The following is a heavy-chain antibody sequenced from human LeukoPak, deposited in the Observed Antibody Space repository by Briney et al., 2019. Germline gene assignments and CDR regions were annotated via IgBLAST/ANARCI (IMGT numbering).Heavy chain of an antibody. CDR2: IKQDGSEK. J-gene: IGHJ5*02. CDR3: ARDLVVVPAATGGWFDP. D-gene: IGHD2-2*01. CDR1: GFTFSSYW. V-gene: IGHV3-7*01. Sequence: PGGSLRLSCAASGFTFSSYWMSWVRQAPGKGLEWVANIKQDGSEKYYVDSVKGRFTISRDNAKNSLYLQMNSLRAEDTAVYYCARDLVVVPAATGGWFDPWGQGTLVTVSS.